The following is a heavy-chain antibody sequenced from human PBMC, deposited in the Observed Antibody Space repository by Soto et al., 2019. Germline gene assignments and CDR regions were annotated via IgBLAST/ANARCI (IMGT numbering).Heavy chain of an antibody. CDR2: IYHSGST. CDR3: ARGPSTPPGTHWFDP. J-gene: IGHJ5*02. V-gene: IGHV4-30-2*01. Sequence: QLQLQESGSGLVKPSQTLSLTCAVSGGSISSGGYSWSWIRQPPGKGLEWIGYIYHSGSTSYNPSLKSRVTISVDRSKNQFSLKLSSVTAADTAVYYCARGPSTPPGTHWFDPWGQGTLVTVSS. CDR1: GGSISSGGYS. D-gene: IGHD2-2*01.